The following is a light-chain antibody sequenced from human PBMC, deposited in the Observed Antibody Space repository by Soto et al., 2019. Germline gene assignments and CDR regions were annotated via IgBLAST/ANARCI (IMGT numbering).Light chain of an antibody. Sequence: SSELTQAPSVSVAPGKTATITCGGNNIGGKSVHWYQQKPGQAPVVVIYYDSDRPSGIPERISASNSGNTATLTISRVEAGDEADYYCQVWDSSTNDVVFGGGTKLTVL. CDR2: YDS. CDR3: QVWDSSTNDVV. V-gene: IGLV3-21*04. J-gene: IGLJ3*02. CDR1: NIGGKS.